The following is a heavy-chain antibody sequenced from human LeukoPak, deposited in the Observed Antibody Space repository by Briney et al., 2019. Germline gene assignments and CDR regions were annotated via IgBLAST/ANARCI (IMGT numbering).Heavy chain of an antibody. CDR2: IYYSGST. D-gene: IGHD3-22*01. J-gene: IGHJ4*02. V-gene: IGHV4-59*01. Sequence: PSETLSLTCTVSGGSISSYYWSWIRQPPGKGLEWIGYIYYSGSTNYNPSLKSRVTISVDTSKNQFSLKLSSVTAADTAVYYCARVRKGDYYDSSGYYYYFDYWGQGTLVTVPS. CDR3: ARVRKGDYYDSSGYYYYFDY. CDR1: GGSISSYY.